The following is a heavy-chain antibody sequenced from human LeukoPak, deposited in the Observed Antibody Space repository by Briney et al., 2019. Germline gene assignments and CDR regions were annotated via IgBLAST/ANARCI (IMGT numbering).Heavy chain of an antibody. Sequence: GASVKVSCKASRGTFSRYAISWVRQAPGQGLEWMGGITPILGTANYAQKFQGRVTIITDESTSTAYMELNTLRSEDTAVYYCARGMVGATLGALDYWGQGSLVTVSS. V-gene: IGHV1-69*05. CDR2: ITPILGTA. J-gene: IGHJ4*02. CDR3: ARGMVGATLGALDY. D-gene: IGHD1-26*01. CDR1: RGTFSRYA.